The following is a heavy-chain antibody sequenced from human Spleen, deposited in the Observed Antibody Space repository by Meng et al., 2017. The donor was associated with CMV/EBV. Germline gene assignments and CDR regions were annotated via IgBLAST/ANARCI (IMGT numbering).Heavy chain of an antibody. CDR1: GYSFTSYW. CDR2: IYPGDSDT. J-gene: IGHJ6*02. D-gene: IGHD1-26*01. Sequence: GGSLRLSCKGSGYSFTSYWIGWVRQMPGKGLEWMGIIYPGDSDTRYSPSFQGQVTISADKSISTAYLQWSSLKASDTAIYYCARQDSGSYSYYGMDVWGQGTTVTVSS. CDR3: ARQDSGSYSYYGMDV. V-gene: IGHV5-51*01.